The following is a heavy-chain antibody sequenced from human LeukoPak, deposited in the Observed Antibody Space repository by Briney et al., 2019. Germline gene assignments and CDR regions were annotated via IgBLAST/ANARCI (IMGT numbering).Heavy chain of an antibody. CDR3: ARDLNNCAGKGDC. CDR1: GFTFSSYA. Sequence: PGGSLRLSCAAPGFTFSSYAMHWVRQAPGKGLEWVAVISYDGSNKYYADSVKGRFTISRDNSKNTLYLQMNSLRAEDTAVYYCARDLNNCAGKGDCWGQGTLVTVSS. J-gene: IGHJ4*02. CDR2: ISYDGSNK. V-gene: IGHV3-30*01. D-gene: IGHD2-21*01.